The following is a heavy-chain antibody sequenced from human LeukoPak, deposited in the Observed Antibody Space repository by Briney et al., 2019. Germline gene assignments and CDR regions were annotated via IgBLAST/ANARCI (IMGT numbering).Heavy chain of an antibody. CDR1: GFTFSSYA. CDR3: ARDLEMATIPGYYFDY. Sequence: PGGSLRLSCAASGFTFSSYAMHWVRQAPGKGLEWVAVISYDGSNKYYADSVKGRFTISRDNSKNTLYLQMNSLRAEDTAVYYCARDLEMATIPGYYFDYWGQGTLVTVSS. CDR2: ISYDGSNK. J-gene: IGHJ4*02. D-gene: IGHD5-24*01. V-gene: IGHV3-30-3*01.